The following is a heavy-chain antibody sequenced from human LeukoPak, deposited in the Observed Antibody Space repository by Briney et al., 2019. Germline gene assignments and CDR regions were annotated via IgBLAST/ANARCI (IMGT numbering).Heavy chain of an antibody. CDR2: MSGSSNYI. CDR3: ARVGSTWSYFDY. CDR1: GFTFSSYS. V-gene: IGHV3-21*01. J-gene: IGHJ4*02. D-gene: IGHD6-13*01. Sequence: TGGSLRLSCAASGFTFSSYSMNWVRQAPGKGLEWVSFMSGSSNYIYYADSVKGRFTISRDNAKNSLYLQMNRLRAKDTAVYYCARVGSTWSYFDYWGQGTLVTVSS.